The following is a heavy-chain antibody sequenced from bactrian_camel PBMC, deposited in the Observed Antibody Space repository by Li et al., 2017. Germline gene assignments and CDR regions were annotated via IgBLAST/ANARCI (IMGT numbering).Heavy chain of an antibody. CDR3: VTGKSVDYAIAPFGY. CDR2: IYADARGP. D-gene: IGHD4*01. CDR1: GFTFSAYG. J-gene: IGHJ6*01. V-gene: IGHV3S6*01. Sequence: HVQLVESGGGLVQPGGSLRLSCTASGFTFSAYGMSWVRQAPGKWPEWVSGIYADARGPIYADSVKGRFTISRDNAKTTLYLQMNSLKSEDTALYTCVTGKSVDYAIAPFGYWGQGTQVTVS.